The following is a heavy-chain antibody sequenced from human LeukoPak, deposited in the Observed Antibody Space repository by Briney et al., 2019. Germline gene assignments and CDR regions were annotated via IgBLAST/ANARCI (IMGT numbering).Heavy chain of an antibody. CDR2: ISTYDGNA. Sequence: ASVKVSCKASGYSFTSYGITWVRQAPGQGLEWMGWISTYDGNANYAQKLQGRVTMTTDASTITAYMELRSLRSDDTAVYYCARAPSGFHYGPGDHWGQGTLVTVSS. CDR3: ARAPSGFHYGPGDH. V-gene: IGHV1-18*01. J-gene: IGHJ4*02. D-gene: IGHD3-10*01. CDR1: GYSFTSYG.